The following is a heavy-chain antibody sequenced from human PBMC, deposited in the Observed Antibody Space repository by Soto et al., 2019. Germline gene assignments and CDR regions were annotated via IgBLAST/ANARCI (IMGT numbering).Heavy chain of an antibody. D-gene: IGHD3-22*01. CDR2: IIPILGIA. CDR1: GGTFSSYT. J-gene: IGHJ6*02. Sequence: QVQLVQSGAEVKKPGSSVKVSCKASGGTFSSYTISWVRQAPGQGLEWMGRIIPILGIANYAQKFQGRVTITAAKSAXXTXMXXSSLRSEDTAVYYCARDHLRGSGYYYGYYYYGRDVWGQGTTVTVSS. CDR3: ARDHLRGSGYYYGYYYYGRDV. V-gene: IGHV1-69*08.